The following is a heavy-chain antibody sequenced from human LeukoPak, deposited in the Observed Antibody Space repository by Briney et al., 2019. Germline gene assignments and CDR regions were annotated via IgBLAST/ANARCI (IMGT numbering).Heavy chain of an antibody. D-gene: IGHD2-15*01. Sequence: VASVKVSCKASGYTFTSYGISWVRQAPGQGLEWMGWISAYNGNTNYAQKLQGRVTMTTDTSTSTAYMELRSLRPDDTAVYYCARVRLGYCSGGSCYKLDYWGQGTLVTVSS. CDR1: GYTFTSYG. J-gene: IGHJ4*02. CDR3: ARVRLGYCSGGSCYKLDY. V-gene: IGHV1-18*01. CDR2: ISAYNGNT.